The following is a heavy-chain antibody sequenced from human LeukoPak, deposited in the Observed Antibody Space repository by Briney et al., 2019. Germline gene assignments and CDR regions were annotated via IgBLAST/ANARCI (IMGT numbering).Heavy chain of an antibody. J-gene: IGHJ4*02. CDR2: IRSDGSDT. CDR1: GFTFSDTW. V-gene: IGHV3-74*01. D-gene: IGHD3-9*01. CDR3: ARASYFDWLSFDY. Sequence: GGSLRLSCAASGFTFSDTWMHWVRQAPGEGLVWVSRIRSDGSDTRYAESVKGRFTISRDNAKNTLYLQMNNLRAEDTAIYYCARASYFDWLSFDYWGQGTLVTVSS.